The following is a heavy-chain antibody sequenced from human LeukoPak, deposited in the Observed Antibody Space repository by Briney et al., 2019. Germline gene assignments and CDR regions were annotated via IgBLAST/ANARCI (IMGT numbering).Heavy chain of an antibody. CDR2: ISGSGGST. Sequence: PGGSLRLSCAASGFTFSSYAMSWVRQAPGKGLEWVSAISGSGGSTYYADSVKGRFTISRDNSKNTLYLQMNSLRAEDTALYYCAKDLGGWIYYGMDVWGQGTTVTVSS. D-gene: IGHD6-19*01. CDR3: AKDLGGWIYYGMDV. V-gene: IGHV3-23*01. J-gene: IGHJ6*02. CDR1: GFTFSSYA.